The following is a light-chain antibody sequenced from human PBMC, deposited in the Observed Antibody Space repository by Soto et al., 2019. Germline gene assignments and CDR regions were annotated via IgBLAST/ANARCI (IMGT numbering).Light chain of an antibody. CDR3: QQYHRSPPMYT. Sequence: EIVLTQSPGTLSLSPGERATLSCRASQSISSTYLVWYQQRPGQAPRLLIYGASSRATGIPDRFSGSGSGTDFTLTISRLEPEDFAVYYCQQYHRSPPMYTFGQGTKLEIK. CDR1: QSISSTY. J-gene: IGKJ2*01. CDR2: GAS. V-gene: IGKV3-20*01.